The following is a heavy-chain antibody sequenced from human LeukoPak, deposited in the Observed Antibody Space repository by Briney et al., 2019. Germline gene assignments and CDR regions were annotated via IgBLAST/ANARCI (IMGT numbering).Heavy chain of an antibody. CDR2: ISGSGGNT. V-gene: IGHV3-23*01. CDR1: GFTFSSYA. CDR3: AKVENYGDYGSAFDI. J-gene: IGHJ3*02. Sequence: PGGSLRLSCAASGFTFSSYAMSWVRQAPGKGLEWVSAISGSGGNTYYADSVKGRFTISRDNSKNTLYLQMNSLRGEDTAVYYCAKVENYGDYGSAFDIWGQGTMVTVSS. D-gene: IGHD4-17*01.